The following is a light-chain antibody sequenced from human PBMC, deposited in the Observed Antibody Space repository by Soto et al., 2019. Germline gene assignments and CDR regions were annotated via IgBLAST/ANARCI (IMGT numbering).Light chain of an antibody. J-gene: IGLJ2*01. CDR1: SSDGGGYNF. V-gene: IGLV2-8*01. CDR2: EVS. Sequence: QSALTQPPSASGSPGQSVTISCTGTSSDGGGYNFFSWYQQHPGKAPKLLIYEVSKRPSGVPDRFSGSKSDNTASLTVSGLQAEDEADYYCSSFAGGNNLLFGGGTKLTVL. CDR3: SSFAGGNNLL.